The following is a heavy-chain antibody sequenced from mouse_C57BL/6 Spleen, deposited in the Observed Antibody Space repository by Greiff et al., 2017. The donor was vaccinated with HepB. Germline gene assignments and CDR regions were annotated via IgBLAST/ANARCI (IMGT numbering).Heavy chain of an antibody. Sequence: VQLQQSGAELVRPGTSVKVSCKASGYAFSNYLIEWVKQRPGQGLEWIGVINPGSGGTNYNEKFKGKATLTADKSSSTAYMQLSSLTSEDSAVYFCARSGDYGSSPFDYWGQGTTLTVSS. J-gene: IGHJ2*01. V-gene: IGHV1-54*01. CDR2: INPGSGGT. D-gene: IGHD1-1*01. CDR1: GYAFSNYL. CDR3: ARSGDYGSSPFDY.